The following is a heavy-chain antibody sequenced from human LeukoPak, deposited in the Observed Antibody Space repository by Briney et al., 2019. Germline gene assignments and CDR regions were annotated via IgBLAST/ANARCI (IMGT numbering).Heavy chain of an antibody. J-gene: IGHJ2*01. CDR3: GSPIPETKTRSYWYFDL. Sequence: SETLSLTCTVSGYSISSGYYWGWIRQPPGKGLEWIGSIYHSGSTYYNPSLKSRVTISVDTSKNQFSLKLSSVTAADTAVYYLGSPIPETKTRSYWYFDLGGGGPGVTVP. V-gene: IGHV4-38-2*02. CDR1: GYSISSGYY. CDR2: IYHSGST. D-gene: IGHD2-8*01.